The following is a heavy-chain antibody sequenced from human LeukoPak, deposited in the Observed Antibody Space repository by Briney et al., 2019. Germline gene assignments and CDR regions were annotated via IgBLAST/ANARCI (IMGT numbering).Heavy chain of an antibody. V-gene: IGHV3-48*04. CDR3: AKGAGYGPRYEIDY. J-gene: IGHJ4*02. CDR2: ISSSSRTI. Sequence: GGSLRLSCAASGFTFSSYNMNWVRQAPGKGLEWVSYISSSSRTIYYADSVKGRFTISRDNAKNSLYLQMNSLRAEDMALYYCAKGAGYGPRYEIDYWGQGTLVTVSS. CDR1: GFTFSSYN. D-gene: IGHD5-18*01.